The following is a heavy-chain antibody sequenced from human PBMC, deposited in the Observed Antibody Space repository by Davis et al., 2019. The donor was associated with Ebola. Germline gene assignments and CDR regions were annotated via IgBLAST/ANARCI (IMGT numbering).Heavy chain of an antibody. V-gene: IGHV3-11*01. Sequence: GESLKISCAASGFTFSDYYMSWIRQAPGKGLEWVSYISSSGSTIYYADSVKGRFTISRDNAKNSLYLQMNSLRAEDTAVYYCARVGYSYGHGSAFDIWGQGTMVTVSS. J-gene: IGHJ3*02. CDR1: GFTFSDYY. CDR2: ISSSGSTI. CDR3: ARVGYSYGHGSAFDI. D-gene: IGHD5-18*01.